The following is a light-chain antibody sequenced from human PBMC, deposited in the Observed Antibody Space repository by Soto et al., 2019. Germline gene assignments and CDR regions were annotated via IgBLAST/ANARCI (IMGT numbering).Light chain of an antibody. V-gene: IGLV2-18*02. CDR2: EVS. J-gene: IGLJ1*01. Sequence: QSALTQPPSVSGSPGQSVTISCTGTSSDVGSYNRVSWYQQPPGTAPKLMIYEVSNRPSGVPDRFSGSKSGNTASLTISGLQAEDEADYYCSSYTSSSTPYVFGTETKVTVL. CDR3: SSYTSSSTPYV. CDR1: SSDVGSYNR.